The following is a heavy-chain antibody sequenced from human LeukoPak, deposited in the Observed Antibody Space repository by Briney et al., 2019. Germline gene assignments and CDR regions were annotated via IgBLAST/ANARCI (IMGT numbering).Heavy chain of an antibody. CDR1: GFTFNSFA. V-gene: IGHV3-23*01. J-gene: IGHJ5*02. Sequence: GGSLRLSCAASGFTFNSFAMSWVRQAPGKGLEWVSAISGSGGATYYVDSVQGRFTISRDNSENTLFLQMNSLRADDTAVYYCAKGIHWFDPWGQGTLVTVSS. CDR3: AKGIHWFDP. CDR2: ISGSGGAT.